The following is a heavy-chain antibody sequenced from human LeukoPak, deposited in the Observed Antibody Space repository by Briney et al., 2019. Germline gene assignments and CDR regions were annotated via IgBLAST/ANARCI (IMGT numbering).Heavy chain of an antibody. D-gene: IGHD5-12*01. CDR3: ARGGSGYALNWFDP. J-gene: IGHJ5*02. Sequence: PSETLSLTCTVSGGSIGSYYWSWIRQPPGKGLEWTGHISYSGSTNYNPSLKSRVTIPVDTPKNQFSLKLSSVPAADPAVYYCARGGSGYALNWFDPWGQGTLVTVSS. V-gene: IGHV4-59*01. CDR2: ISYSGST. CDR1: GGSIGSYY.